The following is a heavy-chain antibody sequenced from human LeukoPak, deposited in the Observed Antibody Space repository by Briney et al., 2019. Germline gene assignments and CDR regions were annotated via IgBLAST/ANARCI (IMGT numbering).Heavy chain of an antibody. CDR2: INSDGSST. V-gene: IGHV3-74*01. D-gene: IGHD6-19*01. J-gene: IGHJ3*02. CDR1: GFTFSSYG. Sequence: GGTLRLSCAASGFTFSSYGMSWVRQAPGKGLVWVSRINSDGSSTSYADSVKGRFTISRDNAKNTLYLQMNSLRAEDTAVYYCAGYSSGWFDAFDIWGQGTMVTVSS. CDR3: AGYSSGWFDAFDI.